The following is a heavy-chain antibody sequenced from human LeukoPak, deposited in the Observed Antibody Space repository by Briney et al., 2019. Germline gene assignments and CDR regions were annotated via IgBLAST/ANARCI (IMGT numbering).Heavy chain of an antibody. V-gene: IGHV4-59*01. D-gene: IGHD5-18*01. CDR3: ARDGRSYGEVQH. J-gene: IGHJ1*01. Sequence: PSETLSLTCTVSGGSISSYYWSWIRQPPGKGLEWIGYIYYSGSTNYNPSLKSRVTISVDTSKNQFSLKLSSVTAAGTAVYYCARDGRSYGEVQHWGQGTLVTVSS. CDR2: IYYSGST. CDR1: GGSISSYY.